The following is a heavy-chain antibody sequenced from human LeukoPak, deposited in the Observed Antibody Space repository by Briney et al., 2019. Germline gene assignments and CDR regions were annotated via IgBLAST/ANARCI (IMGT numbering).Heavy chain of an antibody. CDR1: TGSINNRNYY. CDR3: ASMVVPSTYYFDY. J-gene: IGHJ4*02. Sequence: PSETRSLTGTVSTGSINNRNYYWAGIRQSPGKGPEWIGSIYHSGSTYNNPSLTRRVTLSIDTSKSQFSLELSPLTPADTATYYCASMVVPSTYYFDYWGQGLLVTVS. D-gene: IGHD3-10*01. V-gene: IGHV4-39*01. CDR2: IYHSGST.